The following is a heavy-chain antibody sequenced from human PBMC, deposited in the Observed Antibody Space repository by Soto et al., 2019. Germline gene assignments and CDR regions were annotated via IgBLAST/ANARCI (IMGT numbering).Heavy chain of an antibody. D-gene: IGHD1-1*01. V-gene: IGHV4-59*13. CDR2: VYHTGST. CDR3: ARVAGHKNARFDT. Sequence: SETLSLTYDVSCASITTYYWSWIRQSPGKGLEWIGNVYHTGSTDYNSSLRSRVTMTRDTSITTTYMELNSLTSDDTAVYYCARVAGHKNARFDTWGQGALVTVSS. CDR1: CASITTYY. J-gene: IGHJ4*02.